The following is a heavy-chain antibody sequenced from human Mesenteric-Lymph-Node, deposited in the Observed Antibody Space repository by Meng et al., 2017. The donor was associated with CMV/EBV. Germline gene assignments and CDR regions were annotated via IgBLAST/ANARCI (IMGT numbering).Heavy chain of an antibody. CDR1: GFSFGGYY. Sequence: GGSLRLSCAASGFSFGGYYMNWIRQAPGKGLEWISYISSSASTIYYADSVKGRFTISRDNARNSLYLQMNSLRAEDTAVYYCARALGAGDCSWGQGTLVTVSS. D-gene: IGHD2-21*02. V-gene: IGHV3-11*04. CDR2: ISSSASTI. CDR3: ARALGAGDCS. J-gene: IGHJ5*02.